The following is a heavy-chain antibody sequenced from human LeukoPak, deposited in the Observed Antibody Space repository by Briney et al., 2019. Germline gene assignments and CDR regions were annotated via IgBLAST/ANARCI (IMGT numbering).Heavy chain of an antibody. CDR1: GFTSSSYA. J-gene: IGHJ4*02. V-gene: IGHV3-64*01. D-gene: IGHD1-20*01. CDR3: ARDFGLTGKVDY. Sequence: QPGGSLRLSCAASGFTSSSYAMTWVRQAPGKGLESVSAISSNGGSTYYANSVKGRFTISRDNSKNTLYLQMGSLRAEDLAVYYCARDFGLTGKVDYWGQGTLVTVSS. CDR2: ISSNGGST.